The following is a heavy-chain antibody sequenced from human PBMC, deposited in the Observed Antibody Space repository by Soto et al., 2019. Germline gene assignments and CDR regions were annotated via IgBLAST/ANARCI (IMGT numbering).Heavy chain of an antibody. D-gene: IGHD3-10*01. CDR3: IGGFGDFDY. Sequence: VQLVQAGAEVKKPGASVKAFLKASGYTFTSYDINWVRQATGQRLEWMGWVNPNSGNTGYAQKFQGRVTMTRNTCISTAYMELSSLRSEDTAVYCCIGGFGDFDYWGQGTLVTVSS. CDR1: GYTFTSYD. V-gene: IGHV1-8*01. J-gene: IGHJ4*02. CDR2: VNPNSGNT.